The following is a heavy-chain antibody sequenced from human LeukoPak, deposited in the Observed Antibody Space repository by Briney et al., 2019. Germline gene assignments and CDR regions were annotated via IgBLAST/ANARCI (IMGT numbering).Heavy chain of an antibody. Sequence: SETLSLTCTVSGGSTSSSSYYWGWIRQPPGKGLEWIGSIYYSGSTYYNPSLKSRVTISVDTSKNQFSLKLSSVTAADTAVYYCARQGDSSGYYYFDYWGQGTLVTVSS. D-gene: IGHD3-22*01. CDR3: ARQGDSSGYYYFDY. CDR2: IYYSGST. V-gene: IGHV4-39*01. CDR1: GGSTSSSSYY. J-gene: IGHJ4*02.